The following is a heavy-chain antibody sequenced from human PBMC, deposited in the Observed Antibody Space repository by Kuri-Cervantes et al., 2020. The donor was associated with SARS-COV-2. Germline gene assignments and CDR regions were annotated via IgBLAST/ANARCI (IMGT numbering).Heavy chain of an antibody. Sequence: GESLKISCKGSGYSFTSYWIGWVRQMPGKGLEWMGIIYPGDSDTRYSPSFQGQVTISADKSISTAYLQRSSLKASDTAMYYCARQDIVVVVAATPHAFDIWGQGTMVTVSS. CDR2: IYPGDSDT. D-gene: IGHD2-15*01. J-gene: IGHJ3*02. V-gene: IGHV5-51*01. CDR1: GYSFTSYW. CDR3: ARQDIVVVVAATPHAFDI.